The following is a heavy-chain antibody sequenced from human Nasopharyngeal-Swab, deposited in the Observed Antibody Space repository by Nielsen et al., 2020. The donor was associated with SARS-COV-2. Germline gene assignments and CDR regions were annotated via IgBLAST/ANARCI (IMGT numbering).Heavy chain of an antibody. CDR2: IYYSGST. D-gene: IGHD3-16*02. J-gene: IGHJ3*02. V-gene: IGHV4-59*01. CDR3: ARAGDYVWGSYRYGRGPHDAFDI. Sequence: RQATGKGLEWIGYIYYSGSTNYNPSLKSRVTISVDTSKNQFSLKLSSVTAADTAVYYCARAGDYVWGSYRYGRGPHDAFDIWGQGTMVTVSS.